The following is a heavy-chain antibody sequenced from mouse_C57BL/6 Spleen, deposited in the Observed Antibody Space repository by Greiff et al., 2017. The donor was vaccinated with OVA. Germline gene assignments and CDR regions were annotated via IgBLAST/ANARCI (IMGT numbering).Heavy chain of an antibody. D-gene: IGHD2-4*01. Sequence: DVKLVESGPGLVKPSQSLSLTCSVTGYSITSGYYWNWIRQFPGNKLEWMGYISYDGSNNYNPSLKNRISITRDTSKNQFFLKLNSVTTEDTATYYCARDGGYDYEEDYFDYWGQGTTLTVSS. CDR2: ISYDGSN. CDR1: GYSITSGYY. V-gene: IGHV3-6*01. CDR3: ARDGGYDYEEDYFDY. J-gene: IGHJ2*01.